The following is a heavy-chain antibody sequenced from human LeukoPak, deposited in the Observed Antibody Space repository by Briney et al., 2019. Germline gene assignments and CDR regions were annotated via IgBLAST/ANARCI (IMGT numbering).Heavy chain of an antibody. Sequence: ASVKVFCKASGYTFTSYGISWVRQAPGQGLEWMGWISAYNGNTNYAQKLQGRVTMTTDTSTSTAYMELRSLRSDDTAVYYCASAYYDFWSGSMNYYYMDVWGKGTTVTVSS. V-gene: IGHV1-18*01. J-gene: IGHJ6*03. CDR3: ASAYYDFWSGSMNYYYMDV. CDR1: GYTFTSYG. CDR2: ISAYNGNT. D-gene: IGHD3-3*01.